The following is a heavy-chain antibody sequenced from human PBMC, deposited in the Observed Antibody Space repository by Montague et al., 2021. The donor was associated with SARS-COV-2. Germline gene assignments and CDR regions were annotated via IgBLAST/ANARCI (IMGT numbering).Heavy chain of an antibody. Sequence: SETLSLTCTVSGFSIGSGDYWGWIRQPPGKGLEWIGSIYHSGTTYYNPSLQSRLTMSIDTSTNQFSLRLTSVTAADTAVFFCVREKAGGLRNVFDFWGQGTTATVSS. V-gene: IGHV4-38-2*02. J-gene: IGHJ3*01. CDR2: IYHSGTT. CDR3: VREKAGGLRNVFDF. CDR1: GFSIGSGDY.